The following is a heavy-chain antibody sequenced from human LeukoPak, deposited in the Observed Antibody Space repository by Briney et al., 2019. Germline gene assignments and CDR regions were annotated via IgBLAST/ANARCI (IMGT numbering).Heavy chain of an antibody. J-gene: IGHJ3*02. CDR1: GFTFRSYS. Sequence: GGSLRLSCAASGFTFRSYSMTWVRQAPGKGLEWVSSINSSSSYIYYADSVKGRFTISRDNPKNSLYLQMNSLRAEDTAVYYCARVSTGYCSSTSCSHAFDIWGQGTMVTVSS. CDR3: ARVSTGYCSSTSCSHAFDI. V-gene: IGHV3-21*01. CDR2: INSSSSYI. D-gene: IGHD2-2*01.